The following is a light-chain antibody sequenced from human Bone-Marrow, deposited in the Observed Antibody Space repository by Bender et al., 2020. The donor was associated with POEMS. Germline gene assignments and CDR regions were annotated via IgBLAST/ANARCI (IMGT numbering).Light chain of an antibody. CDR1: TSGVESYDL. V-gene: IGLV2-23*02. Sequence: QSALTQPASVSGSPGQSITISCTGFTSGVESYDLVSWYQHYPGKAPKLLVSEVSKRPSGISLRFSGSKSGNTASLTISGLQAEDEADYYCCSSEGGFTWVFGGGTKLTVL. J-gene: IGLJ3*02. CDR2: EVS. CDR3: CSSEGGFTWV.